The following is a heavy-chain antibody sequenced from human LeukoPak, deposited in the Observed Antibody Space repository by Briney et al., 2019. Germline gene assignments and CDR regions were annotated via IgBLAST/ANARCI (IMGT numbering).Heavy chain of an antibody. CDR3: ARAPIVVAYYFDY. J-gene: IGHJ4*02. Sequence: PGGSLRLSCAASGFTFRSYSMNWVRQAPGKGLGWVSSISSSSSYVYYADSVKGRFTISRDNAKNSLYLQMNSLRAEDTAVYYCARAPIVVAYYFDYWGQGTLVTVSS. D-gene: IGHD2-2*01. V-gene: IGHV3-21*01. CDR2: ISSSSSYV. CDR1: GFTFRSYS.